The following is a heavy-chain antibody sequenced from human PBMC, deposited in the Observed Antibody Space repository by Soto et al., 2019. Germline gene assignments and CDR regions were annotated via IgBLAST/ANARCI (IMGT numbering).Heavy chain of an antibody. V-gene: IGHV3-74*01. CDR3: ARGGGGFGY. CDR2: ITSDGTIT. J-gene: IGHJ4*02. D-gene: IGHD3-10*01. CDR1: GFTFSTYW. Sequence: EVQLVESGGGLVQPGGSLRLSCAASGFTFSTYWMHWVRQAPGKGLVWVSHITSDGTITTYADSVKGRFTISRDNAKNTLAPQMNRLRGEDPAVYLCARGGGGFGYWGPGTLVTVSS.